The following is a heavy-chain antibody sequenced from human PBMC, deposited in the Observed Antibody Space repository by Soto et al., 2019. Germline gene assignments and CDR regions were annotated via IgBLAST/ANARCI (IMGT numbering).Heavy chain of an antibody. CDR3: GRFYRGSYHGDNWFAP. J-gene: IGHJ5*02. CDR2: IIPIFGTA. D-gene: IGHD1-26*01. CDR1: GYTFTSYD. Sequence: ASVKVSCTASGYTFTSYDINWVRQATGQGLEWMGGIIPIFGTANYAQKFQGRVTITADESTSTAYMELSSLRSEDTAVYYCGRFYRGSYHGDNWFAPGGREPLVTVSS. V-gene: IGHV1-69*13.